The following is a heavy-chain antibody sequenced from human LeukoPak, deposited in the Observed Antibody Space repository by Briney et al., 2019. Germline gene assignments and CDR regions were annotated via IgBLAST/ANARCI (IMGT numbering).Heavy chain of an antibody. D-gene: IGHD3-16*01. CDR1: GGTFSSYA. CDR3: ARGLDTFDAFDI. Sequence: SVKVSCKASGGTFSSYAISWVRQAPGQGLEWMGGIIPIFGTANYAQKFQGRVTITADESTSTAYMELSSLRSEDTAVYYCARGLDTFDAFDIGGQGTMVTVSP. V-gene: IGHV1-69*13. CDR2: IIPIFGTA. J-gene: IGHJ3*02.